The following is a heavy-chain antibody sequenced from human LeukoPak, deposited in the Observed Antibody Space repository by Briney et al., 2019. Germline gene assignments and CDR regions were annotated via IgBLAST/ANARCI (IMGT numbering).Heavy chain of an antibody. J-gene: IGHJ5*02. CDR2: IYYSGST. Sequence: SQTLSLTCTVSGDSISSGGYYWTWIRQHPGKGLEWIGYIYYSGSTYYNPSLKSRVTISVDTSKNQFSLKLSSVTAADTAVYYCASVDTAMVTSLHWFDPWGQGTLVTVSS. CDR1: GDSISSGGYY. D-gene: IGHD5-18*01. V-gene: IGHV4-31*03. CDR3: ASVDTAMVTSLHWFDP.